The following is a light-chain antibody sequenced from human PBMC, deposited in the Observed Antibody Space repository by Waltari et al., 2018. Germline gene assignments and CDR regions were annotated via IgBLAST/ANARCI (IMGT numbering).Light chain of an antibody. CDR2: LAS. CDR1: QSLLHRNGYNY. V-gene: IGKV2-28*01. J-gene: IGKJ1*01. CDR3: MQILQTPRT. Sequence: EIVLTQSPLSLSVSPGEPATISFRSDQSLLHRNGYNYFNWYFQRPGQSPQLLIWLASNRASGVPDRVRATGSGTECTLSISRVEAEDVGVYFCMQILQTPRTFGQGT.